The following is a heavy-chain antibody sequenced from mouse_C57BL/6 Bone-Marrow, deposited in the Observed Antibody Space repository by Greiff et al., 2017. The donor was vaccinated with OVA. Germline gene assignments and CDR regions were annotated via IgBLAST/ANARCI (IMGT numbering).Heavy chain of an antibody. CDR3: ARSGTITTVVATDYFDY. D-gene: IGHD1-1*01. Sequence: VKLVESGAELARPGASVKLSCKASGYTFTSYGISWVKQRTGQGLEWIGELYPRSGNTYYNEKFKGKATLTADKSSSTAYMELRSLTSEDSAVYFCARSGTITTVVATDYFDYWGQGTTLTVSS. CDR2: LYPRSGNT. V-gene: IGHV1-81*01. J-gene: IGHJ2*01. CDR1: GYTFTSYG.